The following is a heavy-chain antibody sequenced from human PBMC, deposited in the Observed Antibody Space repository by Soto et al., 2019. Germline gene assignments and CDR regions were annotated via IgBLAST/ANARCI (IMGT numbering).Heavy chain of an antibody. D-gene: IGHD3-22*01. J-gene: IGHJ1*01. V-gene: IGHV4-59*01. Sequence: SETLSLTCTVSGGSISSYYWSWIRQPPGKGLEWIGYIYYSGSTNYNPSLKSRVTISVDTSKSQFSLKLSSVTAADTAVYYCASNYYDSSGYSRAEYFQHWGQGTLVTVSS. CDR2: IYYSGST. CDR1: GGSISSYY. CDR3: ASNYYDSSGYSRAEYFQH.